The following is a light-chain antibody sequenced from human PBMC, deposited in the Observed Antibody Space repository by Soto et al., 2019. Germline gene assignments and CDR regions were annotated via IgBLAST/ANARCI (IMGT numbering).Light chain of an antibody. CDR2: WAS. CDR1: QSVLYSSNNKNY. J-gene: IGKJ2*01. Sequence: DIVMTQSPDSLAVSLGERATINCKSSQSVLYSSNNKNYLAWYQQKPGQPPKLLIYWASTRGSGVPDRFTGSGSGTDFTLTITSLQAEDVAVYYCQQCYSIPYTFGQGTKLEIK. CDR3: QQCYSIPYT. V-gene: IGKV4-1*01.